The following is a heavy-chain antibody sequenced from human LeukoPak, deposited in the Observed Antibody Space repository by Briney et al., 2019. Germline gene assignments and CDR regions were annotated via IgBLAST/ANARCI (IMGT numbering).Heavy chain of an antibody. CDR1: GYTFTSYG. J-gene: IGHJ4*02. V-gene: IGHV1-18*01. Sequence: GASVKVSCKASGYTFTSYGISWVRQPPGQGLEWMGWISAYNGNTNYAQKLQGRVTMTTDTSTSTAYMELRSLRSDDTAVYYCARDDCSGGSCYWGFDYWGQGTLVTVSS. CDR2: ISAYNGNT. CDR3: ARDDCSGGSCYWGFDY. D-gene: IGHD2-15*01.